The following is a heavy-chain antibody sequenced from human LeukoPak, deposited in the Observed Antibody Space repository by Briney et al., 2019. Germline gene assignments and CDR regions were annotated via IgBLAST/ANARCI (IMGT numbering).Heavy chain of an antibody. Sequence: SETLSLTCTVSGGSISSRDYYWSWIRQPPGKGLEWIGYIYYGGSTSYNPSLKSRVTISVDTSQNQFSLRLTSVTAADTAVYYCVRDSPDQYNWFDPWGQGTLVTVSS. V-gene: IGHV4-30-4*08. CDR1: GGSISSRDYY. D-gene: IGHD1-14*01. CDR2: IYYGGST. J-gene: IGHJ5*02. CDR3: VRDSPDQYNWFDP.